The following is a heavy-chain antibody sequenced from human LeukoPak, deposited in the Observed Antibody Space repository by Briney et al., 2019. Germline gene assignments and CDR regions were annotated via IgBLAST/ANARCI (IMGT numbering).Heavy chain of an antibody. V-gene: IGHV4-4*08. Sequence: SEPLSLTCPVSGGSISTYYWSWIRQPPGKGLEWVGYIYAGGSTNYNPSLKSRVTISVDKAKNQFSLKLSSVTAADTAVYYCARGQDYYEINSYRGGFEYWGRGTLVTVSS. J-gene: IGHJ4*02. D-gene: IGHD3-22*01. CDR2: IYAGGST. CDR1: GGSISTYY. CDR3: ARGQDYYEINSYRGGFEY.